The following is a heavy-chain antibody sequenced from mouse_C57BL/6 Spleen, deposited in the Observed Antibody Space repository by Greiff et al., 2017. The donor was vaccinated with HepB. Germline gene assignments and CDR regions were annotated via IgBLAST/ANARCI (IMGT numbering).Heavy chain of an antibody. CDR1: GFTFSNYW. V-gene: IGHV6-3*01. J-gene: IGHJ3*01. CDR3: ASNSAWFAY. CDR2: IRLKSDNYAT. Sequence: EVMLVESGGGLVQPGGSMKLSCVASGFTFSNYWMNWVRQSPEKGLEWVAQIRLKSDNYATHYAESVKGRFTISRDDSKSSVYLQMNNLRAEDTGIYYCASNSAWFAYWGQGTLVTVSA. D-gene: IGHD2-5*01.